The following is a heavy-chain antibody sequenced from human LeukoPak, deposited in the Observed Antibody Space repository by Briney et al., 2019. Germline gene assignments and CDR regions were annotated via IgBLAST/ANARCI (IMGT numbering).Heavy chain of an antibody. CDR3: AREGDGYNAFDI. J-gene: IGHJ3*02. V-gene: IGHV4-34*01. D-gene: IGHD5-24*01. Sequence: SETLSLTCAVYGGSFSGYYWSWIRQPPGKGLEWIGEINHSGSTNYNPSLKSRVTISVDTSKNQSSLKLSSVTAADTAVYYCAREGDGYNAFDIWGQGTMVTVSS. CDR2: INHSGST. CDR1: GGSFSGYY.